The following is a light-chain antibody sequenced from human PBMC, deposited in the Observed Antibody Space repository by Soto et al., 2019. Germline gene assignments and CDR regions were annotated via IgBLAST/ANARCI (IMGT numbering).Light chain of an antibody. J-gene: IGKJ1*01. CDR1: QSVSSSF. V-gene: IGKV3-20*01. CDR2: GAS. CDR3: QQFGSSPRT. Sequence: EIVLTQSPGTLSLSPGERATLSCRASQSVSSSFLVWYQQKPGQAPRLLIYGASSRATGVPDRFSGSWSGTDFTLTISRLEPEDSAVYYCQQFGSSPRTFGQGTKVAIK.